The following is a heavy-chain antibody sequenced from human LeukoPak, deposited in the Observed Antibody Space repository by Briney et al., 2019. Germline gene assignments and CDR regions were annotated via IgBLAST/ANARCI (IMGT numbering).Heavy chain of an antibody. CDR2: VDQDGSEK. CDR3: ARGWASSRRKAFDI. D-gene: IGHD3-16*01. V-gene: IGHV3-7*03. Sequence: GGSLRLSCAASGFTVSSNYMNWVRQAPGKGLEWVANVDQDGSEKYYVGSVKGRFTISRDNAKNSLYLQMNSLRVEDTAVYYCARGWASSRRKAFDIWGQGTMVTVSS. CDR1: GFTVSSNY. J-gene: IGHJ3*02.